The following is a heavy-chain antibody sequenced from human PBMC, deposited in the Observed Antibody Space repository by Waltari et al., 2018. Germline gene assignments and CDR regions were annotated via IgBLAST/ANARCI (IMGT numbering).Heavy chain of an antibody. Sequence: QVQLQESGPGLVKPSETLSLTCAVSGYSISSGYYWGWIRQPPGKGLEWIGSIYHSGSTYYNPSLKSRVTISVDTSKNQFSLKLSSVTAADTAVYYCASSVGAAYFDYWGQGTLVTVSS. D-gene: IGHD1-26*01. J-gene: IGHJ4*02. CDR2: IYHSGST. CDR3: ASSVGAAYFDY. V-gene: IGHV4-38-2*01. CDR1: GYSISSGYY.